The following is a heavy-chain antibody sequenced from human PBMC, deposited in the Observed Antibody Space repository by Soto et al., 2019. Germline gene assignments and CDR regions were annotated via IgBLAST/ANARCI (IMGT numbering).Heavy chain of an antibody. CDR2: IYWNDDK. J-gene: IGHJ4*02. CDR3: AHLMVTTYYFDY. V-gene: IGHV2-5*01. D-gene: IGHD2-8*01. Sequence: SGPTLVNPTQTLTLPCTFSGFSLSTSGVGVGWIRQPPGKALEWLALIYWNDDKRCSPSLKSRLTITKDTSKNQVVLTMTNMDPVDTATYYCAHLMVTTYYFDYWGQGTLVTVSS. CDR1: GFSLSTSGVG.